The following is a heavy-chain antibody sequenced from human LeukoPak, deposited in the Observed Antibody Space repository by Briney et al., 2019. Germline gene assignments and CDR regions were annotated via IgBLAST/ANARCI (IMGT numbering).Heavy chain of an antibody. CDR3: AAQKGFSYYYGMDV. CDR1: GFTVSSNY. V-gene: IGHV3-53*01. Sequence: GGSLRLSCAASGFTVSSNYMSWVRQASGKGLEWVSVIYSGGSTYYADSVKGRFTISRDNSKNTLYLQMNSLRAEDTAVYYCAAQKGFSYYYGMDVWGQGTTVTVSS. J-gene: IGHJ6*02. CDR2: IYSGGST.